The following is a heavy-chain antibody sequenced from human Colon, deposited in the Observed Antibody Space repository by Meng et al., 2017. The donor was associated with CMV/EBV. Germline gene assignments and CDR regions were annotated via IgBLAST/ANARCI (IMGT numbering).Heavy chain of an antibody. J-gene: IGHJ4*02. D-gene: IGHD1-26*01. Sequence: KVSGKASGYTFTGYDMHWVRQAPGQGLEWMGWINPNSGGTNYAQKFQGRVTMTRDTSISTAYMELSRLRSDDTAVYYCARDASGSFHYWGQGTLVTVSS. V-gene: IGHV1-2*02. CDR3: ARDASGSFHY. CDR2: INPNSGGT. CDR1: GYTFTGYD.